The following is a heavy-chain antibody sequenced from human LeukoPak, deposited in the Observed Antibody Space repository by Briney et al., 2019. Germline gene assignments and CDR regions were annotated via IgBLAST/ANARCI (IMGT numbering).Heavy chain of an antibody. CDR2: ISSSSSYI. J-gene: IGHJ4*02. CDR3: ASIGAPPYYGSGSY. D-gene: IGHD3-10*01. Sequence: GGSLRLSCAASGFTFSSYSMNWVRQAPGKGLEWVSSISSSSSYIYYADSVKGRFTISRDNAKNSLYLQMNSLRAEDTAVYYCASIGAPPYYGSGSYWGQGTLVTVSS. V-gene: IGHV3-21*01. CDR1: GFTFSSYS.